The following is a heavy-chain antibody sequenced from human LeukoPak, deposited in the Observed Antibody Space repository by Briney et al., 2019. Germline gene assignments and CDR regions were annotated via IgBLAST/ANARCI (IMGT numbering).Heavy chain of an antibody. CDR1: GGSISSYY. J-gene: IGHJ1*01. D-gene: IGHD1-26*01. V-gene: IGHV4-59*08. Sequence: SETLSLTCTVSGGSISSYYWSWIRQPPGKGLEWIGYIYYSGSTNYNPSLTSRVTISVDTSKNQFSLKLSSVTAADTAVYYCARPAPGALGYFQHWGQGTLVTVSS. CDR3: ARPAPGALGYFQH. CDR2: IYYSGST.